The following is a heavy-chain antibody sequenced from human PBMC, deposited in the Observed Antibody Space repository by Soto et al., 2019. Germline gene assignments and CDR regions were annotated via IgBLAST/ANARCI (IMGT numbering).Heavy chain of an antibody. D-gene: IGHD2-15*01. CDR1: GYTFTSYG. CDR3: AIDHSYIVVVVAATLPPLDAFDI. V-gene: IGHV1-18*01. J-gene: IGHJ3*02. CDR2: ISAYNGNT. Sequence: GASVKVSCKASGYTFTSYGISWVRQAPGQGLEWMGWISAYNGNTNYAQKLQGRVTMTTDTSTSTANMEQRSLRSDDTAVYYCAIDHSYIVVVVAATLPPLDAFDIWGQGTMVTVSS.